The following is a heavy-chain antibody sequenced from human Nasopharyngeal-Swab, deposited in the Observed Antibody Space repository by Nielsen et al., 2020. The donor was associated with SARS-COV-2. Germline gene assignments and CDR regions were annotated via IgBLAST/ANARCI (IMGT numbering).Heavy chain of an antibody. Sequence: GGSLRLSCAASGFTFSTYSMNWIRQAPGKGLEWIASIRSDSSSSYYADSVKGRFTVSRDNAQKSLYLQMNSLRAEDTAVYYCARDGLDYDFWSAYFMDVWGQGTTVTVSS. J-gene: IGHJ6*02. V-gene: IGHV3-48*04. CDR2: IRSDSSSS. D-gene: IGHD3-3*01. CDR1: GFTFSTYS. CDR3: ARDGLDYDFWSAYFMDV.